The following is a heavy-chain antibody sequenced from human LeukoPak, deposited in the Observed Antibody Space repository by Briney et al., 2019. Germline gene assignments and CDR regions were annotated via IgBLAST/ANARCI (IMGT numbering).Heavy chain of an antibody. V-gene: IGHV3-48*03. Sequence: GGSLRLSCEASGFTFSSYGMNWVRQAPGKGLEWVSYISSSGSTIYYADSVKGRFTISRDNAKNSLYLQMNSLRAEDTAVYYCARDRSMVLDYWGQGTLVTVSS. J-gene: IGHJ4*02. CDR2: ISSSGSTI. D-gene: IGHD3-10*01. CDR1: GFTFSSYG. CDR3: ARDRSMVLDY.